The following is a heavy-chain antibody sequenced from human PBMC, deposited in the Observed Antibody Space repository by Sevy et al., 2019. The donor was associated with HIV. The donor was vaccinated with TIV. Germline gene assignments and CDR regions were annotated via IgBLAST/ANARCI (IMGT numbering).Heavy chain of an antibody. Sequence: GGSLRLSCTASGFTFRNYAMNWVRQAPGKGLERVALISYDGSNIYYADSVRGRFAISRDNSKNTLYLQMNSLRPEDTAIYYCAREGQLWFVYYFDNWGQGTLVTVSS. D-gene: IGHD3-10*01. V-gene: IGHV3-30*09. CDR1: GFTFRNYA. J-gene: IGHJ4*02. CDR2: ISYDGSNI. CDR3: AREGQLWFVYYFDN.